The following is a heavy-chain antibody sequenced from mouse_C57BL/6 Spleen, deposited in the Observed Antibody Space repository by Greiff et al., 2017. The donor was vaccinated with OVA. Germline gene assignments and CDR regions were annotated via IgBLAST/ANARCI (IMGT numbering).Heavy chain of an antibody. Sequence: VQLQHPGAELVKPGASVKLSCKASGYTFTSYWMHWVKQRPGRGLEWIGRIDPNSGGTKYNQKFKSKATMTVDKPSSSAYMQLSSLTSEDSAVYYGERTANEVTSCWYFDVWGTGTTVTVSS. CDR3: ERTANEVTSCWYFDV. J-gene: IGHJ1*03. V-gene: IGHV1-72*01. D-gene: IGHD2-13*01. CDR2: IDPNSGGT. CDR1: GYTFTSYW.